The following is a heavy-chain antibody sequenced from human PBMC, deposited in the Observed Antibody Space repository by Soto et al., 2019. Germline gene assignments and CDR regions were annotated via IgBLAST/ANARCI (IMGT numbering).Heavy chain of an antibody. D-gene: IGHD2-15*01. J-gene: IGHJ1*01. Sequence: QLQLQESGPGLVKPSETLSLTCSVSGGSITIDNYYWCWIRQPPGKALEWIATIYYTATTYDIPPLKNRATISMDTSKNEFSLRLTSVNAANTAVYYCARIVCSFDDHFEDWGKGVLVTVSS. CDR3: ARIVCSFDDHFED. V-gene: IGHV4-39*01. CDR2: IYYTATT. CDR1: GGSITIDNYY.